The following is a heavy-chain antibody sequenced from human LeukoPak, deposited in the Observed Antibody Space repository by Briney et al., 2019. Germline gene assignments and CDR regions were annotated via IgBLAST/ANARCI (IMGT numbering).Heavy chain of an antibody. CDR1: GFTFSSYS. Sequence: SGGSLRLSCAASGFTFSSYSMNWVRQAPGKGLEWVSSISSSSSYIYYADSVKGRFTISRDNAKNSLYLQMNSLRAEDTAVYYCARGPLTTVTMWNWFDPWGQGTLVTVSS. CDR2: ISSSSSYI. V-gene: IGHV3-21*01. CDR3: ARGPLTTVTMWNWFDP. D-gene: IGHD4-17*01. J-gene: IGHJ5*02.